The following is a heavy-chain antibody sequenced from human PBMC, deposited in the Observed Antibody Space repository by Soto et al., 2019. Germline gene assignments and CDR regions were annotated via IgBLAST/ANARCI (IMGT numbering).Heavy chain of an antibody. V-gene: IGHV5-51*01. Sequence: PXDSLKVSCKSSGYTFTDAWIGWVRQMPGKGLEWMGIVYPGDSQTRYNPSFQGQITISADKSITTAYLQWTSLKASDSAMYYCARQKGYSGHGTLVTVS. CDR3: ARQKGY. CDR1: GYTFTDAW. J-gene: IGHJ4*01. CDR2: VYPGDSQT.